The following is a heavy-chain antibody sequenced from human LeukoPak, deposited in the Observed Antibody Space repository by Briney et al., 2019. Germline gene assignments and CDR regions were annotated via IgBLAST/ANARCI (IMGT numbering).Heavy chain of an antibody. CDR1: GGSISSSTYY. Sequence: SETLSLTCTVSGGSISSSTYYWGWIRQPPGKGLEWIGSFYYSGSTYYNPSLKSRVTISVDTSKNQFSLKLSSVTAADTAVYYCARGNVLLWFGELPSFDYWGQGTLVTVSS. D-gene: IGHD3-10*01. CDR2: FYYSGST. J-gene: IGHJ4*02. CDR3: ARGNVLLWFGELPSFDY. V-gene: IGHV4-39*07.